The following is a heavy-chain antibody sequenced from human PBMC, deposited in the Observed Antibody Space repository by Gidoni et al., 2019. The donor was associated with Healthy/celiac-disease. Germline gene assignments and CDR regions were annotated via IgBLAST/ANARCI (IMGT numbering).Heavy chain of an antibody. D-gene: IGHD2-15*01. Sequence: QVQLQESGPGLVKPSQTLSLTCTVSGGSISSGGYYWSWIRQHPGKGLEWIGYIYYSGSTYYNPSLQSRVTISVDTSKNQFSLKLSSVTAADTAVYYCARVDGSWNQYYFDYWGQGTLVTVSS. CDR2: IYYSGST. V-gene: IGHV4-31*03. CDR3: ARVDGSWNQYYFDY. J-gene: IGHJ4*02. CDR1: GGSISSGGYY.